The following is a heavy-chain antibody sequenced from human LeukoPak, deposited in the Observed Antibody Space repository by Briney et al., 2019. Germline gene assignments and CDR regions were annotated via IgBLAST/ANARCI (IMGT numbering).Heavy chain of an antibody. CDR3: ARGASRSFDY. CDR2: MNPNSGNT. J-gene: IGHJ4*02. V-gene: IGHV1-8*03. Sequence: ASVKVSCKASGHTFTTYDINWVRQAPGQGLEWMGWMNPNSGNTGYAQKFHGRVIFTRDTSISTAYMELSSLKSEDTALYYCARGASRSFDYWGQGTLVSVSS. D-gene: IGHD6-6*01. CDR1: GHTFTTYD.